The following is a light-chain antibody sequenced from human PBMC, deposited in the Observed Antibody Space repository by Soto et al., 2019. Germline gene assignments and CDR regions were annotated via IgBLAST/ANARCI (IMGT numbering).Light chain of an antibody. J-gene: IGKJ4*01. CDR1: QSVTSSY. CDR2: GAS. V-gene: IGKV3-20*01. CDR3: QQYGSSPPLS. Sequence: VMTHAPATLSLSPWERATLSCSASQSVTSSYLAWYQQKPGQAPRLLIYGASSRATGIPDRFSGSGSGTDFTLTISRLEPEDFAVYYCQQYGSSPPLSFGGGTKVDIK.